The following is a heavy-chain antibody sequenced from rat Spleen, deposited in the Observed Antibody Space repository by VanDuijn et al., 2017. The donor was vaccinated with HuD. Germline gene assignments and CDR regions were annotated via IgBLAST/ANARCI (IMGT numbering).Heavy chain of an antibody. J-gene: IGHJ3*01. CDR1: GFTFNNYW. Sequence: EVQLVESGGGLVQPGRSLKLSCVASGFTFNNYWTTWIRQAPGKGLEWIASITKTGDNTYYPDSVQGRFTISRDNTKNTLYLQMDSLRSDDTATYYCATRDGGYPGWGQGTLVTVSS. CDR2: ITKTGDNT. V-gene: IGHV5-31*01. D-gene: IGHD1-11*01. CDR3: ATRDGGYPG.